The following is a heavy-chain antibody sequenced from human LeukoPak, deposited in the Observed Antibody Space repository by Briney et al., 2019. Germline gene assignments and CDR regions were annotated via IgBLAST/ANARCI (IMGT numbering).Heavy chain of an antibody. CDR2: ISGSAGGT. CDR3: AKDAVGDFSDAADH. D-gene: IGHD1-26*01. J-gene: IGHJ5*02. V-gene: IGHV3-23*01. Sequence: AGGSLRPSCAASGFTFSTYAMSWVRQAPGKGLEWVSTISGSAGGTYYAASAKGRFTISRDNSKNTLYLQMNSLRAEDTAVYYCAKDAVGDFSDAADHWGQGTLVTVSS. CDR1: GFTFSTYA.